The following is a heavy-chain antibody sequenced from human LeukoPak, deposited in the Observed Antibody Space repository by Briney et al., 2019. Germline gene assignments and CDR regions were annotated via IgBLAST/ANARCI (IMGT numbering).Heavy chain of an antibody. Sequence: PSETLSLTCTVSGGSISTSNYYWGWIRQPPGKGLEWIGSIYYSGSTYYNPSLKSRVTISIDTSKNQVSLRLSSVTAADTAVYYCARQGSGGRSFDVWGQGTMVTVSS. CDR3: ARQGSGGRSFDV. V-gene: IGHV4-39*01. J-gene: IGHJ3*01. D-gene: IGHD1-26*01. CDR2: IYYSGST. CDR1: GGSISTSNYY.